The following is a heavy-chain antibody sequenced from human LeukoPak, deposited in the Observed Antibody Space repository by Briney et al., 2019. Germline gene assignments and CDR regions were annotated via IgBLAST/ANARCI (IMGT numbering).Heavy chain of an antibody. CDR1: GFTFSNAW. CDR3: TTDSIGWVGYCSGGSCLDFDY. Sequence: GGSLRLSCAASGFTFSNAWMSWVRQAPGKGLEWVGRIKSKTDGGTTDYAAPVKGRFTISRDDSKNTLYLQMNSLKTEDTAVYYCTTDSIGWVGYCSGGSCLDFDYWGQGTLVTVSS. J-gene: IGHJ4*02. V-gene: IGHV3-15*01. CDR2: IKSKTDGGTT. D-gene: IGHD2-15*01.